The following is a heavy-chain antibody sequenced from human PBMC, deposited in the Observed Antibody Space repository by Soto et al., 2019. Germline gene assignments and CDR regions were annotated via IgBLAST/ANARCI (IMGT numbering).Heavy chain of an antibody. CDR1: GGSFSGYY. Sequence: SETLSLTCAVYGGSFSGYYWSWIRQPPGKGLEWIGEINHSGSTNYNPSLKSRVTISVDTSKNQFSLKLSSVTAADTAVYYCARALLTQLAWLRSGVFDYCGQRTLATVSS. CDR3: ARALLTQLAWLRSGVFDY. CDR2: INHSGST. D-gene: IGHD5-12*01. J-gene: IGHJ4*02. V-gene: IGHV4-34*01.